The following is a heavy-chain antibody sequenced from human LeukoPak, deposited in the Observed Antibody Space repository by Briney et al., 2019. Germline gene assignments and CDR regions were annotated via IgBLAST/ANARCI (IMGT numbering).Heavy chain of an antibody. CDR2: ISSSGSTI. CDR3: ARAPKAYCGGDCPYYFDY. V-gene: IGHV3-48*03. CDR1: GFTFSSYE. D-gene: IGHD2-21*02. Sequence: GGSLRLSCAASGFTFSSYEMNWVRQAPGKGLEWVSYISSSGSTIYYADSVKGRFTISRDNAKNSLYLQMNSLRAEDTAVYYCARAPKAYCGGDCPYYFDYWGQGTLVTVSS. J-gene: IGHJ4*02.